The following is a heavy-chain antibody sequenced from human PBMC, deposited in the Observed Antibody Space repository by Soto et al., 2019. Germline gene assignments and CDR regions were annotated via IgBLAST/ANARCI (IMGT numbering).Heavy chain of an antibody. CDR1: GYSFTSTY. V-gene: IGHV1-46*01. D-gene: IGHD2-21*02. CDR2: INPAGGTT. Sequence: QVQLVQSGAEVKKPGASVRISCRASGYSFTSTYVQWVRQAPGQGPEWMGIINPAGGTTYYAQKCQGRLTITIDTSTDTVFMDLKDLTSEDTAVYFFALKVVTYYDNWGQGTLLAVSS. J-gene: IGHJ4*02. CDR3: ALKVVTYYDN.